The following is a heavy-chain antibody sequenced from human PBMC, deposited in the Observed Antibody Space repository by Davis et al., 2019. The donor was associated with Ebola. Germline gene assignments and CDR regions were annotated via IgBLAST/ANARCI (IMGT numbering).Heavy chain of an antibody. CDR3: ASTGIVVVLGDYYFDY. CDR2: IYYSGST. CDR1: GGSISSYY. J-gene: IGHJ4*02. D-gene: IGHD3-22*01. Sequence: MPSETLSLTCTVSGGSISSYYWSWIRQPPGKGLECIGYIYYSGSTNYNPSLKSRVTISVDKSKNQFSLKLSSVTAADTAVYYCASTGIVVVLGDYYFDYWGQGTLVTVSS. V-gene: IGHV4-59*12.